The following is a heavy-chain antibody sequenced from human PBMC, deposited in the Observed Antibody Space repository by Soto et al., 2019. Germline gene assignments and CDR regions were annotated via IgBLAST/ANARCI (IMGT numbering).Heavy chain of an antibody. CDR1: GGSFSGYY. D-gene: IGHD1-1*01. J-gene: IGHJ5*02. CDR2: INHRGST. V-gene: IGHV4-34*01. CDR3: ATTNWNHNWFDP. Sequence: QVQLQQWGAGLLKSSETLSLTCAVFGGSFSGYYWSWIRQPPGKGLEWIGEINHRGSTTYNPSLKSRVTISVDTSKNQFSLKLTSMTAADTAVYYWATTNWNHNWFDPWGQGNLVTVSS.